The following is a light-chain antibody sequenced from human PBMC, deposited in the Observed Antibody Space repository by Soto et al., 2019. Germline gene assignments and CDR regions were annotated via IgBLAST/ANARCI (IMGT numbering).Light chain of an antibody. Sequence: INLIQSPSSLSECVRHIVSTPCRPSQSIDNFLNWYQQKPGKAPNLLIYAASSLQSGVSSRFSGSGSGTDFTLTISSLQPEDSATYYCQQSCSLSYTFGHGTKVDIK. CDR2: AAS. CDR1: QSIDNF. J-gene: IGKJ2*01. V-gene: IGKV1-39*01. CDR3: QQSCSLSYT.